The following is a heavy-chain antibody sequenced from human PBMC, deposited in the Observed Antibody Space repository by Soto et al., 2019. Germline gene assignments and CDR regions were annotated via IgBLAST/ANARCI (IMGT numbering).Heavy chain of an antibody. D-gene: IGHD5-18*01. CDR2: IIPIFGTA. Sequence: QVQLVQSGAEVKKPGSSVKVSCKSSGGTFSSYAISWVRQASGQGLEWMGGIIPIFGTADYAQKFQGRVTITADESTSTAYMELSSLRSEDTAVYYCASSAMDHYYYGMDVWGQGTTVTVSS. CDR3: ASSAMDHYYYGMDV. V-gene: IGHV1-69*12. CDR1: GGTFSSYA. J-gene: IGHJ6*02.